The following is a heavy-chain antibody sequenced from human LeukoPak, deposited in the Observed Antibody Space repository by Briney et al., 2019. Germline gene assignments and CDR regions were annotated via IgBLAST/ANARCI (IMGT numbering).Heavy chain of an antibody. CDR2: IKQDGSEK. CDR1: GFTFSSYW. J-gene: IGHJ3*02. D-gene: IGHD3-16*01. V-gene: IGHV3-7*01. CDR3: ARGLAHTPVKGRGEVNDAFDI. Sequence: GGSLRLSCAASGFTFSSYWMSWVRQAPGKGLEWVANIKQDGSEKYYVDSVKGRFTISRDNAKNSLYLQMNSLRAEDTAVYYCARGLAHTPVKGRGEVNDAFDIWGQGTMVTVSS.